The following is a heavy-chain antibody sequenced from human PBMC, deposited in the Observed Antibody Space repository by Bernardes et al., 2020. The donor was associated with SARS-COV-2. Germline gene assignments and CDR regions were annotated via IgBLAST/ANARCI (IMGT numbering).Heavy chain of an antibody. V-gene: IGHV3-33*01. CDR2: IWYDGSNK. J-gene: IGHJ6*02. Sequence: GGSLRLSCAVSGFTFSSYGMHWVRQAPGKGLEWVAVIWYDGSNKYYADSVKGRFTISRDNSKNTLYLQMNSLRAEDTAVYYCARKSDGMDVWGQGTTVTVSS. CDR1: GFTFSSYG. D-gene: IGHD2-21*01. CDR3: ARKSDGMDV.